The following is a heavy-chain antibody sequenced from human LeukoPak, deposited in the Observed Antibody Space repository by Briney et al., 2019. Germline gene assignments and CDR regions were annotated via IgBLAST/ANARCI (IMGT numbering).Heavy chain of an antibody. CDR2: ISSSSSTI. V-gene: IGHV3-48*01. D-gene: IGHD6-13*01. CDR3: ARGRVYYSTSWHVDY. CDR1: GFTFSSYS. Sequence: GGSLRLSCAASGFTFSSYSMNWVRQAPGKGLEWISYISSSSSTIYYTDSVKGRFTISRDNGKNPLHLQMNSLRAEDTAVYYCARGRVYYSTSWHVDYWGQGTLVTVSS. J-gene: IGHJ4*02.